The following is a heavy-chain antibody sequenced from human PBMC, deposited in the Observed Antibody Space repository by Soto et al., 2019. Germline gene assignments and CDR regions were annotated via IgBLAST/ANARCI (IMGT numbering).Heavy chain of an antibody. J-gene: IGHJ4*02. CDR2: INAGNGNT. D-gene: IGHD3-16*01. Sequence: QVQLVQSGAEVKKPGASVKVSCKASGYTFTSYAMHWVRQAPGQRLEWMGWINAGNGNTKYSQKFQGRVTIPRDTSASTAYMELGSLRSEDTAVYYCAPQMGEGYFDYWGQGTLVTVSS. V-gene: IGHV1-3*01. CDR3: APQMGEGYFDY. CDR1: GYTFTSYA.